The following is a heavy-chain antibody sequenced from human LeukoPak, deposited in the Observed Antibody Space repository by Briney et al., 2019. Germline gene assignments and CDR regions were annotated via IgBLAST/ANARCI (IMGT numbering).Heavy chain of an antibody. CDR2: LWYDGNNR. D-gene: IGHD2-21*02. J-gene: IGHJ4*02. CDR3: ARDVTHCGGDCYSGDY. V-gene: IGHV3-33*01. Sequence: GGSLRLSCAASGFTFSSYDMHWVRQAPGKGLEWVAVLWYDGNNRYYADSVKGRFTISRDNSKNTLYLQMNSLRAEDTAVYYCARDVTHCGGDCYSGDYWGQGTLVTVSS. CDR1: GFTFSSYD.